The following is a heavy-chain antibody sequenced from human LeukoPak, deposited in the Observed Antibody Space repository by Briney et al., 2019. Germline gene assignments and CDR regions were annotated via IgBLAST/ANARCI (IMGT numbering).Heavy chain of an antibody. J-gene: IGHJ5*02. Sequence: PSETLSLTCTVSGGSISSYYWSWIRQPPGKGLEWIGYIYYSESTNYNPSLKSRVTISVDTSKNQFSLKLSSVTAADTAVYYCARDVLWFGNNWFDPWGQGTLVTVSS. D-gene: IGHD3-10*01. V-gene: IGHV4-59*01. CDR3: ARDVLWFGNNWFDP. CDR2: IYYSEST. CDR1: GGSISSYY.